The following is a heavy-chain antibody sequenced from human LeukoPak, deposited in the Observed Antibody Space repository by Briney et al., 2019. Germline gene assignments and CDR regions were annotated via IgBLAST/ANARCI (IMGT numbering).Heavy chain of an antibody. CDR1: GGSISSSRYY. CDR3: ARSRSYSDSRGYYFRGPFDS. Sequence: SETLSLTCTVSGGSISSSRYYWGWIPAPPGKGVEWIGSIYYSGSTHHTPSLKSRDTISVDTSKNQFSLKLSSVTAADTALYSCARSRSYSDSRGYYFRGPFDSWGQGTLVTVSP. V-gene: IGHV4-39*07. J-gene: IGHJ4*02. CDR2: IYYSGST. D-gene: IGHD3-22*01.